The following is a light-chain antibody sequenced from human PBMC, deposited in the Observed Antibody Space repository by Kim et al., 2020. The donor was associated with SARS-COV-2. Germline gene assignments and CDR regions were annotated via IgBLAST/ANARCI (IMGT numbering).Light chain of an antibody. CDR3: QHYSKWPFT. J-gene: IGKJ3*01. CDR2: DAS. CDR1: QSLNNK. Sequence: GSPGEIATLSCRASQSLNNKVACYQQKPGQAPRLLIQDASTRATGIPARFSGSGSGTDFTLTISSLQSEDFAVYYCQHYSKWPFTFGPGTKVDIK. V-gene: IGKV3-15*01.